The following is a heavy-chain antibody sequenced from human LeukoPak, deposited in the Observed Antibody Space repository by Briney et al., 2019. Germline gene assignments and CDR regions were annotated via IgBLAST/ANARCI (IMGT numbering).Heavy chain of an antibody. CDR3: ARVFTEYFHH. Sequence: GGSLRLSCAASGFTFSRYWMSWVRQAPGKGLEWVANIKQDGSEKYYVDSVKGRFTISRDNAKNSLYLQMNSLRAEDTAVYYCARVFTEYFHHWGQGTLVTVSS. CDR1: GFTFSRYW. V-gene: IGHV3-7*04. J-gene: IGHJ1*01. CDR2: IKQDGSEK.